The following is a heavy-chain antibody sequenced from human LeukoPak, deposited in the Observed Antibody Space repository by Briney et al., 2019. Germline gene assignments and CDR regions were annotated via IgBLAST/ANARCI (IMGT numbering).Heavy chain of an antibody. Sequence: ASVTVSCTASGYTFTGYYMHWVRQAPGQGLEWMGWINPNSGGTNYAQKFQGWVTMTRDTSISTAYMELSRLRSDDTAVYYCARDRAGIAPNYYYYGMDVWGKGTTVTVSS. CDR1: GYTFTGYY. D-gene: IGHD6-19*01. CDR2: INPNSGGT. J-gene: IGHJ6*04. CDR3: ARDRAGIAPNYYYYGMDV. V-gene: IGHV1-2*04.